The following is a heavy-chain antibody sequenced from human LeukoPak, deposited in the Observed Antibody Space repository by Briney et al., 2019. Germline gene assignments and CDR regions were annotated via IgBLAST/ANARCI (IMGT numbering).Heavy chain of an antibody. J-gene: IGHJ4*02. CDR2: LYAGGTT. CDR3: ARLAGTDSDY. Sequence: PGGSLRLSCAASGFTVSNNYMSWVRQAPGKGLEWVSGLYAGGTTYYADSVKGRFIISRDNPKNTLYLQMNSLRAEETAVYYCARLAGTDSDYWGQGTLVTVSS. V-gene: IGHV3-53*01. D-gene: IGHD6-19*01. CDR1: GFTVSNNY.